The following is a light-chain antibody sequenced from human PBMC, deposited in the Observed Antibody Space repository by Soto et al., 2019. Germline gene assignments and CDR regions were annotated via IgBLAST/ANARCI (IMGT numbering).Light chain of an antibody. J-gene: IGLJ3*02. CDR2: VNVDGSH. V-gene: IGLV4-69*01. Sequence: QLVLTQSPSASASLGASVKLTCTLSSGHSTYAIAWHQQQPEKGPRYLMKVNVDGSHDKGDGIPDRFSGSSSGAERYLTISSLQSEDEADYYCQTWGTGIRVFGGGTKLTVL. CDR1: SGHSTYA. CDR3: QTWGTGIRV.